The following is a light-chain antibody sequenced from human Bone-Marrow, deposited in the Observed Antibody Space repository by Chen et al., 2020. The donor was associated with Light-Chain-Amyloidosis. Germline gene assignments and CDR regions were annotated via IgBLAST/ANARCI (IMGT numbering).Light chain of an antibody. CDR3: QSYDSSLSGWV. Sequence: QSVLTHPPSVSGAPGQRLPISCTGSSSTIGAGYDVHWYQQLPGTAPKLLIYGNSNRPSGVPDRFSGYKSGTSASLAITGLQAEDEADYYCQSYDSSLSGWVFGGGTKLTVL. CDR1: SSTIGAGYD. J-gene: IGLJ3*02. CDR2: GNS. V-gene: IGLV1-40*01.